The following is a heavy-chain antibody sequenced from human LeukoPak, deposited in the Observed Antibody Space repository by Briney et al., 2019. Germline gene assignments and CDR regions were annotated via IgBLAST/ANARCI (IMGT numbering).Heavy chain of an antibody. Sequence: PSQTLSLTCAVSGGSISSGGYAWSWIRQPPGKGLEWIGYIYYSGSTNYNPSLKSRVTISVDTSKNQFSLKLSSVTAADTAVYYCARLLNGDYGDYWGQGTLVTVSS. J-gene: IGHJ4*02. D-gene: IGHD4-17*01. CDR2: IYYSGST. CDR3: ARLLNGDYGDY. V-gene: IGHV4-30-4*07. CDR1: GGSISSGGYA.